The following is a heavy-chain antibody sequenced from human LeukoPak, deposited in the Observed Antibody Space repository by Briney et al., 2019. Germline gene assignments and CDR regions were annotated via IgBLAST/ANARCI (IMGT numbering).Heavy chain of an antibody. J-gene: IGHJ4*02. CDR3: ARDRGFSGSFFDY. D-gene: IGHD1-26*01. Sequence: SVKVSCKTSGGTFNNYAISWVRQAPGQGLEWMGGIIPIFGTANYAQKFQGRVTITADESTSTAYMELISLRSEDTAVYYCARDRGFSGSFFDYWGQGTLVTVSS. CDR1: GGTFNNYA. V-gene: IGHV1-69*01. CDR2: IIPIFGTA.